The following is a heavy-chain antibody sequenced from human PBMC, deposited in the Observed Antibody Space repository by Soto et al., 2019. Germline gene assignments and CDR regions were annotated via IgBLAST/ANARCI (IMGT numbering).Heavy chain of an antibody. D-gene: IGHD4-4*01. Sequence: EVQLVESGGGLVQPGGSLRLSCEASGFTFRNYDMHWVRQGTGKGLEWVSGISAAGDPDYADSVEGRFTISRENAQNSFFLQMNSLRVGDTAVYYCARAYRDFYGLDVWRQGTTVIVSS. CDR3: ARAYRDFYGLDV. V-gene: IGHV3-13*05. J-gene: IGHJ6*02. CDR2: ISAAGDP. CDR1: GFTFRNYD.